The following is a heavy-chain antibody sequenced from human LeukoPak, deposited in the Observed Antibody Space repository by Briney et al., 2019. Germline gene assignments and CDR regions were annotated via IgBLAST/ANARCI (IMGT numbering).Heavy chain of an antibody. V-gene: IGHV5-51*01. Sequence: GESLKISCKGSGSSFTSYWIGWVRRMPGKGLEWMGIIFPGDSDSRYSPSFQGQVTISVDKSISTAYPQGNSLKASDTAIYYCARFRDDFPDYWGQGTLIIVSS. CDR2: IFPGDSDS. CDR1: GSSFTSYW. CDR3: ARFRDDFPDY. D-gene: IGHD5-24*01. J-gene: IGHJ4*02.